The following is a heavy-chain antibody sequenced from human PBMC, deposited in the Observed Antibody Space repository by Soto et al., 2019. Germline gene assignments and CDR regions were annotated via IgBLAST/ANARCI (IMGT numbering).Heavy chain of an antibody. Sequence: GGSLRLSCTASGFTFSKAWMSWVRQAPGKGLDWVGRIKSMADGGTTDHAAPVKGRFAISRDDLKNTLYLQMNTLKTEDTAVYYCTTVPLWSYSYHGTDVWGQGTTVTVSS. D-gene: IGHD3-3*01. CDR1: GFTFSKAW. CDR2: IKSMADGGTT. CDR3: TTVPLWSYSYHGTDV. V-gene: IGHV3-15*01. J-gene: IGHJ6*02.